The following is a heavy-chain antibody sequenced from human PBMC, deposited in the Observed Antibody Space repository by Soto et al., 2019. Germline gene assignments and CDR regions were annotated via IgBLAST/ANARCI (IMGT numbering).Heavy chain of an antibody. CDR3: TVIYCSTPSCHYYYGMDV. CDR1: GFTVGDYG. Sequence: GGSLRLSCTASGFTVGDYGINGVRQAAGRGLEWVGFIRAKAYGGTPEYAASVKGRFSISRDDSKSIAYLQMNSLKTEDPAVYYCTVIYCSTPSCHYYYGMDVWGQGTTVTVSS. CDR2: IRAKAYGGTP. V-gene: IGHV3-49*04. J-gene: IGHJ6*02. D-gene: IGHD2-2*01.